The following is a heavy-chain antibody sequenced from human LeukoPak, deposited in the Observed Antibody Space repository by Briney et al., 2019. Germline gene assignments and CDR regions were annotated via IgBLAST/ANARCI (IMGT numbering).Heavy chain of an antibody. J-gene: IGHJ3*02. CDR2: ISSSSSYI. CDR3: ARDSGRDGYNYDDAFDI. CDR1: GFTFSSYS. Sequence: GGSLRLSCAASGFTFSSYSMYWVRQAPGKGLEWVSSISSSSSYIYYADSVKGRFTISRDNAKNSLYLQMNSLRAEDTAVYYCARDSGRDGYNYDDAFDIWGQGTMVTVSS. V-gene: IGHV3-21*01. D-gene: IGHD5-24*01.